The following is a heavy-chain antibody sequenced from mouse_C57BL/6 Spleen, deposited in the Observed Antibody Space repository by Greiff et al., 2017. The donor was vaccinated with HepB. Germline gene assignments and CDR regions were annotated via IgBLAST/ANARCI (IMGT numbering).Heavy chain of an antibody. CDR1: GFSFTSYG. D-gene: IGHD1-2*01. CDR3: AMTLSTTAYYFDY. J-gene: IGHJ2*01. CDR2: IWGDGGT. Sequence: QVQLKESGPGLVAPSPSLSITCTASGFSFTSYGVSWVRQPPGKGLEWLGVIWGDGGTNYHSALISRLSISKDNSTSQVFLKLNSLQTDDTATYYCAMTLSTTAYYFDYWGQGTTLTVSS. V-gene: IGHV2-3*01.